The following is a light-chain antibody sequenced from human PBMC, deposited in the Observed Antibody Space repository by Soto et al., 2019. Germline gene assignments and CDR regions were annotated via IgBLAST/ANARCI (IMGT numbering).Light chain of an antibody. J-gene: IGKJ1*01. Sequence: IVTTQSPATLSVSPGERATLSCRASQSVSSNLAWYQQKPGQAPRLLIYGASTRATGIPARFSGSGSGTEFTLTISSLQSEDFAVYYCQQYNNWPRTFGQGTKV. CDR3: QQYNNWPRT. V-gene: IGKV3-15*01. CDR1: QSVSSN. CDR2: GAS.